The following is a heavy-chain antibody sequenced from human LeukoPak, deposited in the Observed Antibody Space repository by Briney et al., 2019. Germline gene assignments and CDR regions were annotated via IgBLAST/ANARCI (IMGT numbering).Heavy chain of an antibody. D-gene: IGHD3-10*01. Sequence: SGTLSLTCAVYGGSFSAYYWSWIRQPPGKGLEWIGEINHSGSTNYNPSLKSRVTISVDTSKNQFSLKLSSVTAADTAVYYCARFSSGTYPFAFDIWGQGTMVTVSS. CDR1: GGSFSAYY. CDR3: ARFSSGTYPFAFDI. CDR2: INHSGST. J-gene: IGHJ3*02. V-gene: IGHV4-34*01.